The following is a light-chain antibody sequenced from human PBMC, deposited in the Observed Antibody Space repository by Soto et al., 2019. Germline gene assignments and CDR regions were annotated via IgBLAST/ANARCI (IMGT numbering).Light chain of an antibody. V-gene: IGKV1-5*03. Sequence: PMTRSASSLSASVGDRVTITCRASQAINNCLAWYQQKPGKAPKLLIYKASTLKSGVPSRFSGSGSGTEFTLTISSLQPDDFAVYYCQQYGSSQWTFGQGTKVDIK. J-gene: IGKJ1*01. CDR3: QQYGSSQWT. CDR2: KAS. CDR1: QAINNC.